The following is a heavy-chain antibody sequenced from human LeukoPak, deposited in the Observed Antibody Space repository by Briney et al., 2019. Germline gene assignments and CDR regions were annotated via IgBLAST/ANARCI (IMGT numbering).Heavy chain of an antibody. CDR2: TRNKANSYTT. D-gene: IGHD2-2*01. CDR1: GFTFSDHY. CDR3: ARRYHCSSTSCSNHDAFDI. V-gene: IGHV3-72*01. J-gene: IGHJ3*02. Sequence: GGSLRLSCAASGFTFSDHYMDWVRQAPGKGLEWVGRTRNKANSYTTEYAASVKGRFTISRDDSKNSLYLQMNSLKTKDTAVYYCARRYHCSSTSCSNHDAFDIWGQGTMVTVSS.